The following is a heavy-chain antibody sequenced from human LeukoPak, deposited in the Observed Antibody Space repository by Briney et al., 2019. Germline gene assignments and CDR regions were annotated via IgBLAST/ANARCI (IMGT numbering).Heavy chain of an antibody. Sequence: GGSLRLSCAASAFTFSDYYMSWLRQAPGKGREWLAVTSYDGTNRYYEESVKDRFTISIDNSKSTVYLQLNSLRAEDTAVYYCARGVWWFGEMYFNGLDVWGQGTPVAVSS. V-gene: IGHV3-30*03. D-gene: IGHD3-10*01. CDR3: ARGVWWFGEMYFNGLDV. CDR2: TSYDGTNR. CDR1: AFTFSDYY. J-gene: IGHJ6*02.